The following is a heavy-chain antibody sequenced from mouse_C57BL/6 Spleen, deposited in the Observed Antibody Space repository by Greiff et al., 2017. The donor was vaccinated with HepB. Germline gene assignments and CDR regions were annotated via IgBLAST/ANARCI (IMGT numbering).Heavy chain of an antibody. D-gene: IGHD1-1*01. CDR1: GFTFSDYY. CDR2: INYDGSST. J-gene: IGHJ4*01. V-gene: IGHV5-16*01. CDR3: ARGAFYGSSPYYAMDY. Sequence: EVKLMESEGGLVQPGSSMKLSCTASGFTFSDYYMAWVRQVPEKGLEWVANINYDGSSTYYLDSLKSRFIISRDNAKNILYLQMSSLKSEDTATYYCARGAFYGSSPYYAMDYWGQGTSVTVSS.